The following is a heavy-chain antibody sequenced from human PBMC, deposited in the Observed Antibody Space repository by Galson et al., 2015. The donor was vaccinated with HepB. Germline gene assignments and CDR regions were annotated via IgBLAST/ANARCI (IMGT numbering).Heavy chain of an antibody. D-gene: IGHD2-21*02. Sequence: SLRLSCAASGFVFRGYAMTRVRQAPGKGLQWVSTISGSGDTTYYADAVKGRFTISRDNARNTLYVQMSSLRAEDTAMYYCAKAPFHSAYRDFYFENWGLGTLVTVSS. CDR1: GFVFRGYA. J-gene: IGHJ4*02. V-gene: IGHV3-23*01. CDR2: ISGSGDTT. CDR3: AKAPFHSAYRDFYFEN.